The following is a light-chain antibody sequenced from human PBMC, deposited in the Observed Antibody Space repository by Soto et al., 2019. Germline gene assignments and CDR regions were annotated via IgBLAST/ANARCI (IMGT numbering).Light chain of an antibody. Sequence: DIQMTQSPSSLSASVGDRDTITCRASQRISTYLNWYQQKPGKAPKRLIYAASSLQSGVPSRFSSSASGTDFSLTISSLQAEDFATYYCLQSYSAPRTFGQGTKVEIK. CDR2: AAS. CDR1: QRISTY. V-gene: IGKV1-39*01. J-gene: IGKJ1*01. CDR3: LQSYSAPRT.